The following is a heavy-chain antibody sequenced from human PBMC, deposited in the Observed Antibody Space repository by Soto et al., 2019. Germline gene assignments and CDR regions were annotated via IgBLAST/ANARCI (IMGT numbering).Heavy chain of an antibody. CDR2: TSGGGDVA. J-gene: IGHJ2*01. D-gene: IGHD4-17*01. CDR1: GFTFFNYA. Sequence: EGQLLESGGGLIQPGGSLRLSCTAPGFTFFNYAMNWVRQAPGKGLEGVSGTSGGGDVAFYADSVKGRFAISRDNSKNTLSLQMNSLRAEDTALYYCVKKSIGTVTNPVYWSFDLWGRGTLVTVSS. CDR3: VKKSIGTVTNPVYWSFDL. V-gene: IGHV3-23*01.